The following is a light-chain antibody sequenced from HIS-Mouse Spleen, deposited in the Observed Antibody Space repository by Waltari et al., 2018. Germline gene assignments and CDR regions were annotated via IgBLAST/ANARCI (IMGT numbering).Light chain of an antibody. V-gene: IGLV3-10*01. CDR1: ALPKKY. CDR3: YSTDSSGNHRV. CDR2: EDS. J-gene: IGLJ2*01. Sequence: SYELTQPPSVSVSPGQTARITCSGDALPKKYAYWYQQKSGQAPVLVIDEDSKRPSGIPERCSGSSSVTMATLTISGAQVEDEADYYCYSTDSSGNHRVFGGGTKLTVL.